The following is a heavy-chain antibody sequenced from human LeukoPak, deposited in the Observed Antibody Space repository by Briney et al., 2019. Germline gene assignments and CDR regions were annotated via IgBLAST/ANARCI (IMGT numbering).Heavy chain of an antibody. CDR3: AKDINY. J-gene: IGHJ4*02. CDR1: GGSFSGYF. V-gene: IGHV4-34*01. D-gene: IGHD2-15*01. Sequence: SETLSLTCAVYGGSFSGYFWSWIRQPPGKGLEWIGEINHSGSTNYNPSLKSRVTISVDTSKNQFSLKLSSVTAADTAVYYCAKDINYWGQGTLVTVSS. CDR2: INHSGST.